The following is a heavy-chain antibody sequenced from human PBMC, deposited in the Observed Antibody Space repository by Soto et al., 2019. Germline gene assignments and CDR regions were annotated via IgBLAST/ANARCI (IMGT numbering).Heavy chain of an antibody. D-gene: IGHD3-22*01. V-gene: IGHV3-72*01. J-gene: IGHJ4*02. CDR3: VRATYFSDSSGYTRCLDY. Sequence: GGSLRLSCAGYGFTLSDHYIDWVRQAPGKGLEWVGRSRDKPQGYSTAYAASVKGRFTTSRDESKNSAYLQMNSLKTEDTAVYYCVRATYFSDSSGYTRCLDYWGQGTLVTVSS. CDR2: SRDKPQGYST. CDR1: GFTLSDHY.